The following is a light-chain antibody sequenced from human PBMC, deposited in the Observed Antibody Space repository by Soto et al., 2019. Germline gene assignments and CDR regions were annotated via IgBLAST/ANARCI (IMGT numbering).Light chain of an antibody. CDR1: QSVTNY. CDR2: GAS. Sequence: EIVLTQSPGTLSLSSGERATLSCRASQSVTNYLAWYQQKPGQAPSLLIYGASKRATGIPARFSGSGSGTDFTLTISSLEPEDFAVYYCQQYGSSFLFGGGTKVDI. CDR3: QQYGSSFL. J-gene: IGKJ4*01. V-gene: IGKV3-20*01.